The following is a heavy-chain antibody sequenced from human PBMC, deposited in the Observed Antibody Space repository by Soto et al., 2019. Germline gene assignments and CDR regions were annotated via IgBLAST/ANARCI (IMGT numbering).Heavy chain of an antibody. CDR3: ARDREIFGVNYYMDV. J-gene: IGHJ6*03. Sequence: LSLTCAVYGGSFSGYYWSWIRQPPGKGLEWIGYINHSGSTTYNPSLKSRVTISVDTSKNQFSLKLSSVTAADTAVYYCARDREIFGVNYYMDVWGKGTTVTVSS. CDR1: GGSFSGYY. V-gene: IGHV4-34*01. D-gene: IGHD3-3*01. CDR2: INHSGST.